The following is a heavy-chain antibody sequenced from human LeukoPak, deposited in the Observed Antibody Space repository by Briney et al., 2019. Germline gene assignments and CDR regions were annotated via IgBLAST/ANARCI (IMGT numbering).Heavy chain of an antibody. Sequence: EASVKVSCKASGYTFTSYGISWVRQAPGQGLEWMGWISAYNGNTNYAQKLQGRVTMTTDTSTSTAYMELRSLRSDDTAVYYCAKGASRYYYDTYDYWGQGTLVTVSS. V-gene: IGHV1-18*01. D-gene: IGHD3-22*01. CDR2: ISAYNGNT. CDR1: GYTFTSYG. CDR3: AKGASRYYYDTYDY. J-gene: IGHJ4*02.